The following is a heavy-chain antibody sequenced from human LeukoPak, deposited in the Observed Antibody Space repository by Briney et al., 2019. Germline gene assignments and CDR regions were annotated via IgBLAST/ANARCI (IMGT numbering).Heavy chain of an antibody. CDR1: GFTFSSYG. CDR3: ARGQEQWLPRGLDY. V-gene: IGHV3-33*01. CDR2: IWYDGSNK. J-gene: IGHJ4*02. D-gene: IGHD6-19*01. Sequence: GRSLRLSCAASGFTFSSYGMHWVRQAPGKGLEWVAVIWYDGSNKYYADSVKGRFTISRDNSKNTLYLQMNSLRAEDTAVYYCARGQEQWLPRGLDYWGQGTLVTVSS.